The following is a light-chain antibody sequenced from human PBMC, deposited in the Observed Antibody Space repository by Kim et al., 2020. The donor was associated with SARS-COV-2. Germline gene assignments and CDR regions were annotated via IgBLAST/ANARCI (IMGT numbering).Light chain of an antibody. J-gene: IGLJ3*02. CDR2: RNT. CDR1: GSNIGSNY. V-gene: IGLV1-47*01. CDR3: AAWDDSLSGWL. Sequence: GQRVTISCSVSGSNIGSNYVYWYQQLPGTAPKLLIYRNTQWPSGVPDRFSGSKSGTSASLAISGLRSEDEADYYCAAWDDSLSGWLFGGGTQLTVL.